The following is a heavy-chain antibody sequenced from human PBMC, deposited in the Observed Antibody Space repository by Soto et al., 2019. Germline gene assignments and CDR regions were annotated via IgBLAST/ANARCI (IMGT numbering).Heavy chain of an antibody. D-gene: IGHD2-15*01. CDR1: GFTFSSYG. J-gene: IGHJ4*02. V-gene: IGHV3-33*01. CDR3: ARVFIETWPVDY. Sequence: QVQLVESGGGVVQPGRSLRLSCAASGFTFSSYGMHWVRQAPGKGLEWVALILYDGSNQYYTDSVKGRFTISRDNSKNTVYLQMHSLRAEDTAVYHCARVFIETWPVDYWGQGTLVTVSS. CDR2: ILYDGSNQ.